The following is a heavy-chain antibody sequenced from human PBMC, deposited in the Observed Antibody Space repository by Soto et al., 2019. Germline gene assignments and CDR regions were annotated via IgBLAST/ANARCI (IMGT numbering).Heavy chain of an antibody. CDR3: TRHPPSLGDAFDI. CDR1: GYSFTNYC. J-gene: IGHJ3*02. V-gene: IGHV5-51*07. Sequence: GESLKISCKGPGYSFTNYCIDLVHQMPGKGLEGMGLIYPGYSEIIYSPSFQGQVTISADKSINTAYLQWSSLQASDTGMYYCTRHPPSLGDAFDIWGQGTMVTVSS. CDR2: IYPGYSEI.